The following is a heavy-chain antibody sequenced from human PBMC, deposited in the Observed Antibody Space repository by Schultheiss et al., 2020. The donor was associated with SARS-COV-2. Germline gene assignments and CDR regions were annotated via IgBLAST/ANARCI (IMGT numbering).Heavy chain of an antibody. CDR3: AHGSSWYSGPPDY. CDR1: GYSISSGYYW. Sequence: QTLSLTCAVSGYSISSGYYWGWIRQPPGKALEWLALIYWNDDKRYSPSLKSRLTITKDTSKNQVVLTMTNMDPVDTATYYCAHGSSWYSGPPDYWGQGTLVTVSS. D-gene: IGHD6-13*01. J-gene: IGHJ4*02. V-gene: IGHV2-5*01. CDR2: IYWNDDK.